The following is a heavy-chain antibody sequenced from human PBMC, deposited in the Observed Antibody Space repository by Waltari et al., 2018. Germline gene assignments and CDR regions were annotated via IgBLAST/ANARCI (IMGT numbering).Heavy chain of an antibody. J-gene: IGHJ5*02. CDR2: INHSGST. CDR3: ARHAEDIVVVPAASFDP. Sequence: QVQLQQWGAGLLKPSETLSLTCAVYGGSFSGYYWSWIRQPPGKGLEWIGEINHSGSTNYNPSLKSRVTISVDTSKNQFSLKLSSVTAADTAVYYCARHAEDIVVVPAASFDPWGQGTLVTVSS. D-gene: IGHD2-2*01. CDR1: GGSFSGYY. V-gene: IGHV4-34*01.